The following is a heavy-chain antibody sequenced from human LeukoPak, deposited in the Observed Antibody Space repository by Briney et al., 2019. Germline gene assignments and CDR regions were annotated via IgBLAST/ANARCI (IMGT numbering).Heavy chain of an antibody. CDR1: GFTFSSYG. V-gene: IGHV3-33*01. J-gene: IGHJ4*02. Sequence: SGGSLRLSCAASGFTFSSYGMHWVRQAPGKGLEWVAVIWYDGSNKYYADSVKGRFTISRDNSKNTLYLQMNSLGAEDTAVYYCARTNDYGDYGDYWGQGTLVTVSS. CDR2: IWYDGSNK. CDR3: ARTNDYGDYGDY. D-gene: IGHD4-17*01.